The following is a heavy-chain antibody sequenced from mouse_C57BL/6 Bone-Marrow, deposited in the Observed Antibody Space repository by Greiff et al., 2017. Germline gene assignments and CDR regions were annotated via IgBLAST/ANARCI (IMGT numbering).Heavy chain of an antibody. CDR2: ICPGDGDT. D-gene: IGHD1-1*01. CDR3: ARRVISTVVATGCYCDV. J-gene: IGHJ1*03. CDR1: GYAFSSSW. Sequence: VQLQQSGPELVKPGASVKISCKASGYAFSSSWMNWVKQRPGKGLEWIGRICPGDGDTNYNGKFKGKATLTADKSSSTAYMQVSSQTYRESAVDFCARRVISTVVATGCYCDVWGTGTTVTVSS. V-gene: IGHV1-82*01.